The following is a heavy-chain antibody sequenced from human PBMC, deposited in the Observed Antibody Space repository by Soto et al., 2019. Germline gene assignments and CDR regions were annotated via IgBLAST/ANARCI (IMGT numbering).Heavy chain of an antibody. D-gene: IGHD3-3*02. CDR1: GDSIISSDFY. V-gene: IGHV4-39*01. Sequence: SETLSLTCTVSGDSIISSDFYWGWVRQPPGKGLGWIGSIFYLGSSYYNPSLKSRVTMSVDTSKNQFSLRLRSVTAADTALYFCARHSLALRKNNWFDPWGQGIMVT. CDR3: ARHSLALRKNNWFDP. J-gene: IGHJ5*02. CDR2: IFYLGSS.